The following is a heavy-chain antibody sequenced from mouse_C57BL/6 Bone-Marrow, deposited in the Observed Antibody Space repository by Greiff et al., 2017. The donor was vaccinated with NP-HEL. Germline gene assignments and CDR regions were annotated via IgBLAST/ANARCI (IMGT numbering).Heavy chain of an antibody. CDR2: ILPGRGSI. J-gene: IGHJ2*01. D-gene: IGHD3-1*01. V-gene: IGHV1-9*01. CDR1: GYTFSTYW. CDR3: AGRFRVFDY. Sequence: QVQLQQSGPDLMKPGASVKISCKATGYTFSTYWIEWVKPRPGHGLEWIGGILPGRGSIKHNEKFKGKATFTADTSSNTAYMQLSSLTSEDSAVCYCAGRFRVFDYWGQGTTLTVSS.